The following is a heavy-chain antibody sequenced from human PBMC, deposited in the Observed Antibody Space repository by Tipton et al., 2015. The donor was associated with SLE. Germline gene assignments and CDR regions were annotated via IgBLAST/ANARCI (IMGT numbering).Heavy chain of an antibody. J-gene: IGHJ4*02. D-gene: IGHD6-19*01. Sequence: TLSLTCTVSGGFISSYYWSWFRQPPGKGLEWIGFVYDSGSTSPSLKSRVTISADTSKNQFSLKLSSVTAADTAVYYCARLRVGVAAYYFDYWGQGALVTVSS. V-gene: IGHV4-59*12. CDR2: VYDSGST. CDR1: GGFISSYY. CDR3: ARLRVGVAAYYFDY.